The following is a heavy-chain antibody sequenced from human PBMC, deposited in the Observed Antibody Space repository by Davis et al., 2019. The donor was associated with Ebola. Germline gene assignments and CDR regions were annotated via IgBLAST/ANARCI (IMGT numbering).Heavy chain of an antibody. J-gene: IGHJ6*04. CDR3: AKGGSGWPSDYSYGLGV. V-gene: IGHV3-30*04. Sequence: GGSLRLSCAASEDTFSLYAMHWVRQAPGKGLEWVAVISYDGREKYYADSVKGRFTISRDNSKNTLYLQMNSLRVDDTAVYYCAKGGSGWPSDYSYGLGVWGKGTTVTVSS. CDR2: ISYDGREK. CDR1: EDTFSLYA. D-gene: IGHD6-19*01.